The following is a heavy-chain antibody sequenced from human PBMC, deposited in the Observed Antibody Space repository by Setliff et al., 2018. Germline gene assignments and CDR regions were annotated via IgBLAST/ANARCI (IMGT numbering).Heavy chain of an antibody. D-gene: IGHD2-15*01. V-gene: IGHV4-31*03. CDR3: ARGHCSSGECPNYFDP. J-gene: IGHJ5*02. CDR2: IYYSGNT. CDR1: GGSISSSNYY. Sequence: SETLSLTCSVSGGSISSSNYYWGWIRQSPGKGLEWIAYIYYSGNTYYNPSLKSRVTISVDTSKNQFSLKINSVTAADTAVYYCARGHCSSGECPNYFDPWGQGTQVTVSS.